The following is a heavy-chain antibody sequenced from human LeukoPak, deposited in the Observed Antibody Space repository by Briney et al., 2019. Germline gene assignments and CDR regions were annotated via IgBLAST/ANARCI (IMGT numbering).Heavy chain of an antibody. CDR3: ARHSLFASSNAFDI. Sequence: SETLSLTCSVSGGSIIDYYWSWIRQPPGKGLEWIGYIYYSGSTNYNPSLNSRVTISIDTSKNQFSVKLSSVTAADTALYYCARHSLFASSNAFDIWGQGTMVFVSS. V-gene: IGHV4-59*08. CDR1: GGSIIDYY. J-gene: IGHJ3*02. CDR2: IYYSGST.